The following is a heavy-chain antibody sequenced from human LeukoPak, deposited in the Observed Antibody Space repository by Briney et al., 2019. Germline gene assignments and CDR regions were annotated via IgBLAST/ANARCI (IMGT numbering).Heavy chain of an antibody. CDR1: GLTFSDAW. J-gene: IGHJ4*02. Sequence: GGSLRLSCAASGLTFSDAWMTWVRQAPGKGLEWVGQIQSKTDGGTTDYATSVKGRSTISRDDLKNTLYLQMNSLQTDDTAVYYCTTHRPIADWGQGTLVTVSS. CDR2: IQSKTDGGTT. V-gene: IGHV3-15*01. CDR3: TTHRPIAD.